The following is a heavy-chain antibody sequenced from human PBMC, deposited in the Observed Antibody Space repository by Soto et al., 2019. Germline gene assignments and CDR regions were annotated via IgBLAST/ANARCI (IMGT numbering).Heavy chain of an antibody. V-gene: IGHV3-30*18. CDR3: AKIARADDPLDY. J-gene: IGHJ4*02. Sequence: QVQLVESGGGVVQPGRSLRLSCAASGFTFSSYGMHWVRQAPGKGLEWVAVISYDGSNKYYADSVKGRFTISRDNSKNTLYLQMNSLRAEDTAVYYCAKIARADDPLDYWCQGTLVTVSS. D-gene: IGHD1-1*01. CDR1: GFTFSSYG. CDR2: ISYDGSNK.